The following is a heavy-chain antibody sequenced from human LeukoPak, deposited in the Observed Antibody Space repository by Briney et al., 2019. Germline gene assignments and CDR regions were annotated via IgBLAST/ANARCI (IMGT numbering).Heavy chain of an antibody. CDR3: VRDPYKDSNNYPGY. CDR2: IASTGTT. J-gene: IGHJ4*02. Sequence: PGGSLGLSCEVSGFQFSTYSMDWVRQAPGKGLEWISFIASTGTTHYADSVKGRFTISRDNAKNSVYLQMNSLSAEDTAVYYCVRDPYKDSNNYPGYWGQGTLVTVSS. D-gene: IGHD3-22*01. CDR1: GFQFSTYS. V-gene: IGHV3-48*01.